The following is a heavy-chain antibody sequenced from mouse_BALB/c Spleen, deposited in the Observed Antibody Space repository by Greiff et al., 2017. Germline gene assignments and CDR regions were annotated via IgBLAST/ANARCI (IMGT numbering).Heavy chain of an antibody. D-gene: IGHD4-1*01. CDR3: ARASNWDYFDY. J-gene: IGHJ2*01. CDR2: IRNKANGYTT. CDR1: GFTFTDYY. V-gene: IGHV7-3*02. Sequence: EVKVVESGGGLVQPGGSLRLSCATSGFTFTDYYMSWVRQPPGKALEWLGFIRNKANGYTTEYSASVKGRFTISRDNSQSILYLQMNTLRAEDSATYYCARASNWDYFDYWGQGTTLTVSS.